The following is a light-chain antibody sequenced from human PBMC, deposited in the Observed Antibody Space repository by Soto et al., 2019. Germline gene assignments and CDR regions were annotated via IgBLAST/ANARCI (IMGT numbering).Light chain of an antibody. J-gene: IGKJ5*01. CDR1: QSISTW. CDR3: QQYDSFSIT. V-gene: IGKV1-5*01. CDR2: DSS. Sequence: IKMTQSPSTLSASVGDRVTITCRASQSISTWLAWYQQKSGRAPKLLIYDSSSLESGVPSRFSGSGSGTEFSLTISSLQPDDFATYFCQQYDSFSITFGQGTRLEIK.